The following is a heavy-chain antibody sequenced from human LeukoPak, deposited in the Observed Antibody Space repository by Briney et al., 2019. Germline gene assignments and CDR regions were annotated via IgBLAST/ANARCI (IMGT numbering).Heavy chain of an antibody. Sequence: ASVNVSCKASGYPFTSYGLTWVRQTPGQGLQWMGWIAAYNGATNYAQIFQGRISMTTDTSTNTGYMELRSLTSDDTAVYYCAREDSNSENFWGQGTLVTVSS. V-gene: IGHV1-18*01. CDR2: IAAYNGAT. D-gene: IGHD2/OR15-2a*01. CDR3: AREDSNSENF. J-gene: IGHJ4*02. CDR1: GYPFTSYG.